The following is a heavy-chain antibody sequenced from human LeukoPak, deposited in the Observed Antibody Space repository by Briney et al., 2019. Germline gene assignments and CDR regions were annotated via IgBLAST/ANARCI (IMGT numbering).Heavy chain of an antibody. CDR3: ARGSKTAGTIYSFDY. Sequence: GGSLRLSCAASGFTFSSYGMSWVRQAPGKGLEWVSGISVSVDSTYYADSVKGRFTVSRDNSKNTVYLQMNSLRAEDTAVYYCARGSKTAGTIYSFDYWGQGNLVTVSS. J-gene: IGHJ4*02. CDR1: GFTFSSYG. V-gene: IGHV3-23*01. CDR2: ISVSVDST. D-gene: IGHD6-13*01.